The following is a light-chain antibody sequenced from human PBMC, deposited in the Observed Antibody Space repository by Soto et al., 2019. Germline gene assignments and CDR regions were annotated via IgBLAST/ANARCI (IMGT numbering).Light chain of an antibody. CDR2: EVS. CDR1: RTDVGGYNY. CDR3: RSYTSSNTYV. Sequence: QSALTQPASVSGSPGQSITISCTGTRTDVGGYNYVSWYQQHPCKAPKVMIYEVSNRPSGISNRFSGSKSGNTASLTISGLQAEDEDDYYCRSYTSSNTYVFVTGTKVTVL. J-gene: IGLJ1*01. V-gene: IGLV2-14*01.